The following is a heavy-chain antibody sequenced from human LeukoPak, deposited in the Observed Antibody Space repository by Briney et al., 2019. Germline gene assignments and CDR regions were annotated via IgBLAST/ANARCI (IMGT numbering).Heavy chain of an antibody. CDR1: GFTFSSYS. V-gene: IGHV3-21*01. J-gene: IGHJ4*02. Sequence: GGSLRLSCAASGFTFSSYSMNWVRQAPEKGLEWVSSISSSSSYIYYADSVKGRFTISRDNAKNSLYLQMNSLRAEDTAVYYCARDTEMATILSPIQFDYWGQGTLVTVSS. CDR3: ARDTEMATILSPIQFDY. CDR2: ISSSSSYI. D-gene: IGHD5-24*01.